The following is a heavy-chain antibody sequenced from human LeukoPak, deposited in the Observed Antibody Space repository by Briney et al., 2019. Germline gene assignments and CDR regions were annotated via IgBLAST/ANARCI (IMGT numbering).Heavy chain of an antibody. CDR2: IRHDGTIK. V-gene: IGHV3-30*02. Sequence: GGSLRLSCAPPGFTFNNYDMHWVRQAPGKGLEWVTFIRHDGTIKYYADSVKGRFSISRDNSRNTLYLQMSSLRPEDTALYYCAREWLAFDLWGQGTLVTVSS. D-gene: IGHD6-19*01. J-gene: IGHJ4*02. CDR1: GFTFNNYD. CDR3: AREWLAFDL.